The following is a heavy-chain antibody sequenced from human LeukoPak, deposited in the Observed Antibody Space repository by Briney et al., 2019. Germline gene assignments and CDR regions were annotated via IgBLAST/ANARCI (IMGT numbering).Heavy chain of an antibody. CDR3: AKREGGDCCQEFDY. J-gene: IGHJ4*02. D-gene: IGHD2-21*02. CDR1: GFTFSSYS. V-gene: IGHV3-48*01. Sequence: GGSLRLSCAASGFTFSSYSMNWVRQAPGKGLEWVSYISSSSSTIYYADSVKGRFTISRDNAKNSLYLQMNSLRAEDTAVYYCAKREGGDCCQEFDYWGQGTLVTVSS. CDR2: ISSSSSTI.